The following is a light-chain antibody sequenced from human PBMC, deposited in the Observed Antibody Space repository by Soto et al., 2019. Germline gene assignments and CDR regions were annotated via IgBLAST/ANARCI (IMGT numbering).Light chain of an antibody. V-gene: IGKV3-15*01. CDR2: ATS. CDR1: QSLTSN. Sequence: EIILTQSPVTLYVSPGETATLSCRASQSLTSNVAWYQQRPGQAPRLLIYATSTRATEIPARFSGTGSGTEFTLTIASLQSEDFAVYYCQQYNHWPRMLSFSGGTRV. CDR3: QQYNHWPRMLS. J-gene: IGKJ4*01.